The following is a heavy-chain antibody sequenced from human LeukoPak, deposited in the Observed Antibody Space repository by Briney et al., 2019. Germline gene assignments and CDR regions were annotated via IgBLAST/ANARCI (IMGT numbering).Heavy chain of an antibody. CDR2: IYHSGST. Sequence: PSETLSLTCAVSRYSISSGYYWGWIRQPPGKGLEWIGSIYHSGSTYYNLSLKSRVTISVDTSKNQFSLKLSSVTAADTAVYYCARGRREHSSRKDFDYWGQGTLVTVSS. CDR1: RYSISSGYY. CDR3: ARGRREHSSRKDFDY. D-gene: IGHD1-26*01. J-gene: IGHJ4*02. V-gene: IGHV4-38-2*01.